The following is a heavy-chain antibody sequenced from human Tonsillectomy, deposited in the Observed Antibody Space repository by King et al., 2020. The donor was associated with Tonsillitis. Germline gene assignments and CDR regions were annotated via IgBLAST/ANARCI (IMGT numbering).Heavy chain of an antibody. J-gene: IGHJ4*02. CDR2: ISSSSSYI. CDR1: GFTFSSYS. V-gene: IGHV3-21*01. D-gene: IGHD3-22*01. CDR3: ACARTYYYDSSGYPFDY. Sequence: VQLVESGGGLVKPGGSLRLSCAASGFTFSSYSMNWVRQAPGKGLEWVSSISSSSSYIYYADSVKGRFTISRDNAKNSLYLQMNSLRAEDTAVYYCACARTYYYDSSGYPFDYWGQGTLVTVSS.